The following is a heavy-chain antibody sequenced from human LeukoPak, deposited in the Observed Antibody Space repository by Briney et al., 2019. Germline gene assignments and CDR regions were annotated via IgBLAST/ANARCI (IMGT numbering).Heavy chain of an antibody. CDR3: ARDQRVDSSGWYFY. J-gene: IGHJ4*02. CDR1: GFTFSSYW. CDR2: IKQDGSEK. Sequence: GVSLRLSCAASGFTFSSYWMSWVRQAPGKGLEWVANIKQDGSEKYYVDSVKGRFTISRDNAKNSLYLQMNSLRAEDTAVYYCARDQRVDSSGWYFYWGQGTLVTVSS. V-gene: IGHV3-7*01. D-gene: IGHD6-19*01.